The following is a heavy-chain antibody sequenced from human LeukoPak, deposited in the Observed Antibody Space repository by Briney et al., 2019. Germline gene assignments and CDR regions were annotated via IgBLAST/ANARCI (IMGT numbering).Heavy chain of an antibody. CDR1: GFTFSSYG. J-gene: IGHJ4*02. D-gene: IGHD3-10*01. CDR2: IGGSGGTT. Sequence: GSLRLSCAASGFTFSSYGMSWVRQAPGKGLEWVSTIGGSGGTTYCADSVKGLFTISRDNSKNTLYLQMHSLRAEDTAVYYCARKAGYYYGSGDYWGQGTLVTVSS. CDR3: ARKAGYYYGSGDY. V-gene: IGHV3-23*01.